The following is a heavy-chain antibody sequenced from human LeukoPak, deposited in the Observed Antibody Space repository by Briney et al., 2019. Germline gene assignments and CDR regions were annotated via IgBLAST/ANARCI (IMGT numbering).Heavy chain of an antibody. Sequence: GASVKVSCKASGYTFATYGISWVRQAPGQGLEWMGWITTYNGNTNYAQKLQGRVTMTTDTSTSTAYMELRSLRSDDTAVYYCARASPLRTYCSSTSCPNYYFDYWGQGTLVTVSS. CDR3: ARASPLRTYCSSTSCPNYYFDY. J-gene: IGHJ4*02. V-gene: IGHV1-18*01. D-gene: IGHD2-2*01. CDR1: GYTFATYG. CDR2: ITTYNGNT.